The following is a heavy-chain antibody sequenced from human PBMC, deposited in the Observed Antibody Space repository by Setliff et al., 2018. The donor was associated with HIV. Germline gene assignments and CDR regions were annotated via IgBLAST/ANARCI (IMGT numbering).Heavy chain of an antibody. V-gene: IGHV4-39*01. CDR1: GGSINNYY. J-gene: IGHJ4*02. Sequence: PSETLSLTCTVSGGSINNYYWGWIRQPPGKGLEWIGSIYYSGSTYYNPSLKSRVTISVDTSKNHFSLKLRSVTAADTAMYYCARHRVRDSWRGLGGTLDYWGQGTRVTVSS. D-gene: IGHD3-3*01. CDR2: IYYSGST. CDR3: ARHRVRDSWRGLGGTLDY.